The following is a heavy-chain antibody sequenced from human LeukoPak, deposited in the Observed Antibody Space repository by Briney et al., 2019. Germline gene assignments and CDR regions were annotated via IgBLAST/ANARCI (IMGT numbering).Heavy chain of an antibody. CDR3: ARDGFYSNYGLDY. D-gene: IGHD4-11*01. CDR2: ISNDGTNK. CDR1: GFTFSSYS. J-gene: IGHJ4*02. Sequence: GGSLRLSCAASGFTFSSYSTHWVRQAPGKGLEWVAIISNDGTNKYYADSVKGRFTISRDNSKNTLYLQMNSLRAEDTAVYYCARDGFYSNYGLDYWGQGALVTVSS. V-gene: IGHV3-30*04.